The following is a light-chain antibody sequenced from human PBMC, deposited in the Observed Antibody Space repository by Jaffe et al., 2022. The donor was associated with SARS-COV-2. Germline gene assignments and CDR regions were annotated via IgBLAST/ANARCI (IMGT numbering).Light chain of an antibody. CDR1: NIGSKS. CDR3: QVWDVNSDHPV. CDR2: FDS. Sequence: SYVLTQPPSVSVAPGKTASLSCGGNNIGSKSVHWYQQRPGQAPVLVIFFDSDRPSGIPERFSGSNSGNTATLTISRVEAGDEADFYCQVWDVNSDHPVFGGGTKLTVL. V-gene: IGLV3-21*04. J-gene: IGLJ3*02.